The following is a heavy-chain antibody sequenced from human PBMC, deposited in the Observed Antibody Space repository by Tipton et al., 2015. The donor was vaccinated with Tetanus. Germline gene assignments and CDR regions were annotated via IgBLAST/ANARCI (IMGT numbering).Heavy chain of an antibody. Sequence: SLRLSCAAPGFTFSNYAMIWVRQAPGKGLEWVSAISASGRNTYYADSVKGRFTISRDNSKNTLYLQMNSLGAEDTAVYYCARDIAIVRARDWYFDVWGRGTLVTVSS. CDR3: ARDIAIVRARDWYFDV. D-gene: IGHD2/OR15-2a*01. V-gene: IGHV3-23*01. CDR1: GFTFSNYA. J-gene: IGHJ2*01. CDR2: ISASGRNT.